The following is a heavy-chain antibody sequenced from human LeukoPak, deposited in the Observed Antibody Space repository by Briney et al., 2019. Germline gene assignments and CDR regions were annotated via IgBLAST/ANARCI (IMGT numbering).Heavy chain of an antibody. D-gene: IGHD1-14*01. J-gene: IGHJ4*02. CDR1: GFTFSSYA. CDR3: AGTGL. V-gene: IGHV3-48*04. CDR2: ISTSGSPI. Sequence: GGSLRLSCAASGFTFSSYAMNWVRQAPGKGLEWVSYISTSGSPIYYADSVKGRFTISRDNAKNSLYLQMNSLRVDDTAAYFCAGTGLWGQGTLVTVSS.